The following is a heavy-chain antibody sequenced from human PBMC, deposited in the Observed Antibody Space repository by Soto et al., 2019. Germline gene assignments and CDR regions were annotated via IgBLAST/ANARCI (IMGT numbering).Heavy chain of an antibody. D-gene: IGHD3-3*01. CDR3: ARARRIKIFGVVTRVTLNFDY. CDR2: IIPIFGTA. CDR1: GGTFSSYA. J-gene: IGHJ4*02. V-gene: IGHV1-69*13. Sequence: SVKVSCKASGGTFSSYAISWVRQAPGQGLEWMGGIIPIFGTANYAQKFQGRVTITADESTSTAYMELSSLRSEDTAVYYCARARRIKIFGVVTRVTLNFDYWGQGTLVTVSS.